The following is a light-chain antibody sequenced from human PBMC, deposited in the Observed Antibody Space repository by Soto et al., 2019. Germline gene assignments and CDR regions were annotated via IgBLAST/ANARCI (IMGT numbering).Light chain of an antibody. J-gene: IGKJ1*01. CDR2: GVS. CDR3: HQYDDWPPA. CDR1: QSVGSN. V-gene: IGKV3-15*01. Sequence: EIVCAQSPATLSLSPGERATLSCRASQSVGSNLAWYQQKPGQAPRLLIYGVSTRATGFPARFSGSGFGTEFTLTISSMKSEDFAVYYCHQYDDWPPAFGQGTKVDIK.